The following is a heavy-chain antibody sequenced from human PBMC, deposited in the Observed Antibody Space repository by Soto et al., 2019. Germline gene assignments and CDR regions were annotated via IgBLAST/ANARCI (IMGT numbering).Heavy chain of an antibody. V-gene: IGHV4-59*01. CDR3: ARELGYYGSGSQWWFDP. CDR1: GGSTSRSS. D-gene: IGHD3-10*01. CDR2: IYYSGST. Sequence: PSETLSLTCTVSGGSTSRSSWSWIRQPPGKGLEWIGYIYYSGSTNYNPSLKSRVTISVDTSKNQFSLKLSSVTAADTAVYYCARELGYYGSGSQWWFDPWGQGTLVTVS. J-gene: IGHJ5*02.